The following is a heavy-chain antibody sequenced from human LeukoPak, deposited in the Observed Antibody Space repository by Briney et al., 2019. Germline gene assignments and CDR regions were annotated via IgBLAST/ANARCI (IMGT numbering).Heavy chain of an antibody. CDR2: IYSGGTT. CDR1: GFTVSSNY. CDR3: ARGDHSSSWYYFDC. Sequence: GGSLRLSCAASGFTVSSNYMSWVRQAPGKGLERVSVIYSGGTTHYADSVKGRFTISRDNSKHTMYLQMNSLRAEDTAVYYCARGDHSSSWYYFDCWGQGTLVTVSS. V-gene: IGHV3-53*01. D-gene: IGHD6-13*01. J-gene: IGHJ4*02.